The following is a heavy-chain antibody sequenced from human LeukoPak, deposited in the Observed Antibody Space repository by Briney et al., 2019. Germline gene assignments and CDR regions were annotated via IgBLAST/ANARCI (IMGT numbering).Heavy chain of an antibody. J-gene: IGHJ4*02. V-gene: IGHV4-39*02. CDR3: ARSSGTGTFSY. D-gene: IGHD6-25*01. CDR1: GDSISRSTYY. CDR2: VYYGRSP. Sequence: SETLSLTCTVSGDSISRSTYYWAWIRQPPGKGLEWIGSVYYGRSPYFNPSLESRATISVDTSKNHFSLKMSSVTAADTAVYYCARSSGTGTFSYWGQGTLVTVSP.